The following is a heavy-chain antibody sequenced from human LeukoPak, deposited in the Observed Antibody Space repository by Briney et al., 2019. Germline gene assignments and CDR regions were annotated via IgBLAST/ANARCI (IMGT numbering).Heavy chain of an antibody. J-gene: IGHJ4*02. CDR2: ISYSGRT. D-gene: IGHD3-10*01. Sequence: SETLSLTCTGSGGSISSGTNYWSWIRQPPGKGLEYIGYISYSGRTYYNPSLKSRLTISADTSKNQFSLKLNSVTAADTAVYYCARMGAGSFLGYWGQGTLVTVSS. CDR1: GGSISSGTNY. CDR3: ARMGAGSFLGY. V-gene: IGHV4-30-4*01.